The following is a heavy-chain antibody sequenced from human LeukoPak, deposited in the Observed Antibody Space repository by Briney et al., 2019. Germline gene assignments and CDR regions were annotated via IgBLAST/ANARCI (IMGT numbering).Heavy chain of an antibody. D-gene: IGHD6-13*01. J-gene: IGHJ3*02. CDR1: GYTFTSYG. CDR2: IRTYNGNT. Sequence: ASVKVSCKASGYTFTSYGINWVRQAPGQGLEWMGWIRTYNGNTNYVQKLQGRVTMTTDTSTSTAYMELRTLRSDDTAVYYCARDSPKIAVAGNAFDIWGQGTMVTVSS. CDR3: ARDSPKIAVAGNAFDI. V-gene: IGHV1-18*01.